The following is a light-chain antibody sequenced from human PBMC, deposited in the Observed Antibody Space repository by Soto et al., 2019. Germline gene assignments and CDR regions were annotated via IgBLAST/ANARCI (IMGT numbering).Light chain of an antibody. CDR2: EVT. V-gene: IGLV2-14*01. Sequence: QSVLTQPASVSGSPGQSIAISCTGTSGDVGGYDYVSWYQQHPDKALKLMIYEVTKRPSWVSNRFSGSKSGNTASLTISGLQPEDEADYYCSSHTSGGTRVFGSGTKVTVL. CDR3: SSHTSGGTRV. CDR1: SGDVGGYDY. J-gene: IGLJ1*01.